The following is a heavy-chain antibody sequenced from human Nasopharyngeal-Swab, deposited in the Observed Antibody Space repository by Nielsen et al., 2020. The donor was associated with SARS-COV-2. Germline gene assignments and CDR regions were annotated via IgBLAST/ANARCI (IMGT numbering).Heavy chain of an antibody. Sequence: GESLKISCAASGFTFSSYAMSWVRQAPGKGLEWVSAISGSGGSTYYADSVKGRFTISRDNSKNTLYLQMNSLRAEDTAVYYCAKDYLGGSYWSNAFDIWGQGTMVTVSS. J-gene: IGHJ3*02. D-gene: IGHD1-26*01. V-gene: IGHV3-23*01. CDR3: AKDYLGGSYWSNAFDI. CDR2: ISGSGGST. CDR1: GFTFSSYA.